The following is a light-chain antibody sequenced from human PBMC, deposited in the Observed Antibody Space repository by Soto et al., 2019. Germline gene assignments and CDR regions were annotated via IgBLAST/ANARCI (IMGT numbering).Light chain of an antibody. CDR2: DVS. CDR3: CSYAGSYTYV. J-gene: IGLJ3*02. Sequence: QSALTQPRSVSGSPGHSVTISCTGTSSDVGGYNYVSWYQQHPGKAPKLMIYDVSKRPSGVPDRFSGSKSGNTASLTISGLQAEDEADYYCCSYAGSYTYVFGGGTKLTVL. CDR1: SSDVGGYNY. V-gene: IGLV2-11*01.